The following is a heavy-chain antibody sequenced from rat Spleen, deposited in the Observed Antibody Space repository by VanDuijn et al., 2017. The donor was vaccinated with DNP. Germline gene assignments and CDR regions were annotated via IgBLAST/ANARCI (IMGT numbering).Heavy chain of an antibody. D-gene: IGHD1-2*01. J-gene: IGHJ2*01. Sequence: EVQLVESGGGLVQPGRSLKLSCAASGFTFSNYGMAWVRQAPTKGLEWVASISTGGGNTYYRDSLKGRFTISRDNAKSTLYLQMDSLRSEETATYYCASWAPIAPISTSNYWGQGVMVTVSS. V-gene: IGHV5S11*01. CDR2: ISTGGGNT. CDR1: GFTFSNYG. CDR3: ASWAPIAPISTSNY.